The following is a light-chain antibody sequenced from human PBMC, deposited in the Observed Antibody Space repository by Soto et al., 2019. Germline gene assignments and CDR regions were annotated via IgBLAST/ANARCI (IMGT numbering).Light chain of an antibody. Sequence: MTQSPATLSVSPGERATLSCRASESVSSNLAWYQQRPGQAPRLVIYGASTRATGIPARFSGGGSGTEFTLTISSLQSEDFAVYYCQQYNSWPPITFGQGTRLEI. V-gene: IGKV3-15*01. CDR3: QQYNSWPPIT. J-gene: IGKJ5*01. CDR2: GAS. CDR1: ESVSSN.